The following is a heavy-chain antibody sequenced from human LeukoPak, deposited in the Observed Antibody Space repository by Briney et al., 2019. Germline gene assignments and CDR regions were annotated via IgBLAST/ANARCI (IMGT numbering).Heavy chain of an antibody. CDR1: GFTFSSYS. D-gene: IGHD4-17*01. J-gene: IGHJ1*01. CDR3: ALMGYGATGYLQH. CDR2: ISSSSSYI. V-gene: IGHV3-21*01. Sequence: GGSLRLSCAASGFTFSSYSMNWVRQAPGKGLEWVSSISSSSSYIYYADSVKGRFTISRDNAKNSLYLQMNSLRAEDTAVYYCALMGYGATGYLQHWGQGTLVTVSS.